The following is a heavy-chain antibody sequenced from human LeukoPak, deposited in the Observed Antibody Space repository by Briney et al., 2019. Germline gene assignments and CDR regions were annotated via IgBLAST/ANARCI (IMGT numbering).Heavy chain of an antibody. V-gene: IGHV3-23*01. CDR3: ARARYCSSSSCYIDY. CDR2: ISGGGDST. CDR1: GFTFTTHA. J-gene: IGHJ4*02. Sequence: PGGSLRLSCAASGFTFTTHAMSWVRQAPGKGLEWVSGISGGGDSTYYADSVKGRFTISRDNAKNTLYLQMNSLRAEDTAVYYCARARYCSSSSCYIDYWGQGTLVTASS. D-gene: IGHD2-2*02.